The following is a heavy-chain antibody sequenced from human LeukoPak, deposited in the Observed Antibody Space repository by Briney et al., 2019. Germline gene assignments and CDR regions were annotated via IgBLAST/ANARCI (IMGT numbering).Heavy chain of an antibody. Sequence: GGTLRLSCAASGFTFSDYYMSWIRQAPGKGLEWVSYISSSSSSTNYADSVKGRFTISRNNAKNSLYLQMNSLSGEDTAVYYCAREFPGVEMATMVDYWGQGTLDTVSS. V-gene: IGHV3-11*05. CDR1: GFTFSDYY. J-gene: IGHJ4*02. CDR2: ISSSSSST. CDR3: AREFPGVEMATMVDY. D-gene: IGHD5-24*01.